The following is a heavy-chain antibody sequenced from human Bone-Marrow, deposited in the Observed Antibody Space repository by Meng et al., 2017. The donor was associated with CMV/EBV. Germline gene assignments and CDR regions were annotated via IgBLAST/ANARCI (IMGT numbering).Heavy chain of an antibody. CDR3: AREYSYDSSGYYEDAFDI. CDR2: IYYSGST. V-gene: IGHV4-39*07. J-gene: IGHJ3*02. D-gene: IGHD3-22*01. CDR1: GDSISGSTFY. Sequence: GSLRLSCTVSGDSISGSTFYWGWIRQPPGKGLEWIGSIYYSGSTYYNPSLKSRVTISVDTSKNQFSLNLSSATAADTAVYYCAREYSYDSSGYYEDAFDIWGQGTMVTVSS.